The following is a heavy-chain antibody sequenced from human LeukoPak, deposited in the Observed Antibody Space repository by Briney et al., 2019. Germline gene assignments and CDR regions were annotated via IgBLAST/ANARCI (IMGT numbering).Heavy chain of an antibody. CDR1: GFTFSSYA. D-gene: IGHD3-10*01. CDR3: AILWFGELSEENFDY. CDR2: ISGSGGST. V-gene: IGHV3-23*01. J-gene: IGHJ4*02. Sequence: GGSLRLSCAASGFTFSSYAMSWVRQAPGKGLEWVSAISGSGGSTYYADSVKGRFTISRDNSKNTLYLQMNSLRSEDTAVYYCAILWFGELSEENFDYWGQGTLVTVSS.